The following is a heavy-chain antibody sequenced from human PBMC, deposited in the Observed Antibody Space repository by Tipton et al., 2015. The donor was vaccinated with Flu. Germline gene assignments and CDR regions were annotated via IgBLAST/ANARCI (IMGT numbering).Heavy chain of an antibody. J-gene: IGHJ4*02. Sequence: QLVQSGGVLVQPGGSLRLSCAASGFTFSNYWMSRVRQAPGKGLEWVANIKPDGSETYYLDSVKGRFTISRDNAKNSLYLQMNSLRAEDAAVYYCATGGATSLPSDFWGQGTLVTVSS. CDR1: GFTFSNYW. V-gene: IGHV3-7*01. CDR2: IKPDGSET. D-gene: IGHD1-26*01. CDR3: ATGGATSLPSDF.